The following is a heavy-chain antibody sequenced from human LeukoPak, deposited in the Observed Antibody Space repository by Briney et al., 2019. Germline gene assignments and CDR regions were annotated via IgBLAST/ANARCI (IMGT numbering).Heavy chain of an antibody. D-gene: IGHD2-2*02. CDR3: ARGYCSSTSCYMFVVDY. Sequence: SVKVSCKASGGTFSSYAISWVRQAPGQGLEWMGRIIPILGIANYAQKFQGRVTMTRDTSTSTVYMELSSLRSEDTAVYYCARGYCSSTSCYMFVVDYWGQGTLVTVSS. J-gene: IGHJ4*02. CDR1: GGTFSSYA. CDR2: IIPILGIA. V-gene: IGHV1-69*04.